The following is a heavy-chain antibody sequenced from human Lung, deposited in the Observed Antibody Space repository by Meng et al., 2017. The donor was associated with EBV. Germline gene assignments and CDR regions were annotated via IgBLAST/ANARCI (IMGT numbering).Heavy chain of an antibody. V-gene: IGHV1-2*06. Sequence: QGQVVQPGSEVKRSGASVNVSCHASGYTVTGYYRQWVRQGPRQGLEWMGRINPNNGGANYAQQFQGRVTMTTDTFISTAYLELRRLRSDDTAVYYCASDLSGYYSFVDYWGQGTLVTVSS. CDR2: INPNNGGA. J-gene: IGHJ4*02. CDR1: GYTVTGYY. CDR3: ASDLSGYYSFVDY. D-gene: IGHD3-22*01.